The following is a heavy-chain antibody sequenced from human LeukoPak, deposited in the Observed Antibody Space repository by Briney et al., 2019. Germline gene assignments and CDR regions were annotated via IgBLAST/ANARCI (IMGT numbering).Heavy chain of an antibody. Sequence: ASVKVSCKASGYTFTIYDINWVRQATGQGLEWMGWMNPNSGNTGYAQKFQGRITMTRNTSISTAHMELSSLRSEDTAVYYCARGPYYSGSGSYYMWDYWGQGTLVTVSS. CDR2: MNPNSGNT. CDR1: GYTFTIYD. D-gene: IGHD3-10*01. J-gene: IGHJ4*02. V-gene: IGHV1-8*01. CDR3: ARGPYYSGSGSYYMWDY.